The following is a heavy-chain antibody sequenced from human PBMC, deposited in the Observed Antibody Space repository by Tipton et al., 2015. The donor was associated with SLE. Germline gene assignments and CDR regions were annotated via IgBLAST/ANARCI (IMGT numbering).Heavy chain of an antibody. CDR2: ISHSGGA. J-gene: IGHJ4*02. V-gene: IGHV4-34*01. Sequence: TLSLTCAISGGSFSGYAWSWIRQSPGKRLEWIGEISHSGGANYNPSLKSRATVSLDRSNNEFSLRLNSVTAADTAVYYCARVSCSSISCYVDFWGQGTLVTVSS. D-gene: IGHD2-2*01. CDR3: ARVSCSSISCYVDF. CDR1: GGSFSGYA.